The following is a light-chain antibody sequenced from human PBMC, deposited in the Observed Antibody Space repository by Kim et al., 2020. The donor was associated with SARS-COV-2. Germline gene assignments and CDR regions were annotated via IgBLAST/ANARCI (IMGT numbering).Light chain of an antibody. J-gene: IGLJ1*01. Sequence: GQSVTISCTGTSDDVGGYNYVSWYQRHPGTALRLMIYDVNRRPSGVPDRFSGSKSGNTASLTISGLQAEDEAEYFCASYAGSFTYVFASGTKVTVL. CDR1: SDDVGGYNY. V-gene: IGLV2-11*01. CDR3: ASYAGSFTYV. CDR2: DVN.